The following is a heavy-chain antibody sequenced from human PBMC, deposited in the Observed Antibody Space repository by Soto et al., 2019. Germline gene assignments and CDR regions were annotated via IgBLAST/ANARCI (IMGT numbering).Heavy chain of an antibody. D-gene: IGHD3-22*01. CDR3: ARVEYYYDSSGDSYYIDY. J-gene: IGHJ4*02. Sequence: PSETLSLTCTVSGGSISSGGYYWSWIRQHPGKGLEWIGYIYYSGSTYYNPSLKSRVTISVDTSKNQFSLKLSSVTAADTAVYYCARVEYYYDSSGDSYYIDYWGQGTLVTVSS. V-gene: IGHV4-31*03. CDR2: IYYSGST. CDR1: GGSISSGGYY.